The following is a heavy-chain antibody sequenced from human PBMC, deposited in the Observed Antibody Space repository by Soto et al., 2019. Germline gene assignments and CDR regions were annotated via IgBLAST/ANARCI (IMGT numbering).Heavy chain of an antibody. CDR2: INAGNGNT. J-gene: IGHJ4*02. V-gene: IGHV1-3*01. CDR3: AGNVVATIQLDY. D-gene: IGHD5-12*01. Sequence: QVQLVQSGAEVKKPGASVKVSCKASGYTFTSYAMHWVRQAPGQRLEWMGWINAGNGNTKYSQKFQGRVTITRDTSASIAYMELSSLRSEDTAMYYCAGNVVATIQLDYWGQGTLVTVSS. CDR1: GYTFTSYA.